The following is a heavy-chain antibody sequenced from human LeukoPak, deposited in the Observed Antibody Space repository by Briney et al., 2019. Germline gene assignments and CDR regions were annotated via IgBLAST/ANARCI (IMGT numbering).Heavy chain of an antibody. D-gene: IGHD5-12*01. CDR1: GDSLSSSTYY. Sequence: PSETLSLTCTVSGDSLSSSTYYWGWVRQPPGKGLQWIGTISYSGSTHDNPSLKSRVTMSVDTSKKEISLKLTSVTAADTAIYYCGKTITENGYGRFFGCWGQGTLVT. V-gene: IGHV4-39*01. CDR2: ISYSGST. CDR3: GKTITENGYGRFFGC. J-gene: IGHJ4*02.